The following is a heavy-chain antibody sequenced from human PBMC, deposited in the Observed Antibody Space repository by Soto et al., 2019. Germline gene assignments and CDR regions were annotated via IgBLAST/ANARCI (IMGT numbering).Heavy chain of an antibody. CDR2: IYSSGST. CDR1: GGSISSGDHY. Sequence: QVQLQESGPGLVKPSQTLSPTCSVSGGSISSGDHYWNWIRQHPGKGLERIGNIYSSGSTYRNPSLQSRITISRDTSKNHISLRLSSVTAADTAVYYCARDPDYGDFNYFDYWGQGALVTVSS. CDR3: ARDPDYGDFNYFDY. V-gene: IGHV4-31*03. J-gene: IGHJ4*02. D-gene: IGHD4-17*01.